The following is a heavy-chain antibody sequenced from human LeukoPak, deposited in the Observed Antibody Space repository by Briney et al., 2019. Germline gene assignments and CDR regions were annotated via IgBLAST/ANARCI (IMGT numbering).Heavy chain of an antibody. V-gene: IGHV4-59*08. J-gene: IGHJ6*02. CDR2: IYYSGST. D-gene: IGHD6-25*01. CDR3: ARPSGYSSGFYSMDV. CDR1: GGSISSYY. Sequence: SETLSPTCTVSGGSISSYYWSWIRQPPGKGLEWIGYIYYSGSTNYNPSLKSRVTISVDTSKNQFSLKLSSVTAADTAVYFCARPSGYSSGFYSMDVWGQGTTVTVSS.